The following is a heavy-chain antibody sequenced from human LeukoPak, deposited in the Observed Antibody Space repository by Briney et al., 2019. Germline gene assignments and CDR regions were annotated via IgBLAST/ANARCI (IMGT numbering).Heavy chain of an antibody. CDR1: GGSISSSSYY. CDR3: ARLRSTYWYFDL. D-gene: IGHD4-17*01. CDR2: AYYSGST. V-gene: IGHV4-61*05. J-gene: IGHJ2*01. Sequence: PSETLSLTCTVSGGSISSSSYYWGWIRQPPGKGLEWIGYAYYSGSTNYNPSLKSRVTISVDTSKNQFSLKLSSVTAADTAVYYCARLRSTYWYFDLWGRGTLVTVSS.